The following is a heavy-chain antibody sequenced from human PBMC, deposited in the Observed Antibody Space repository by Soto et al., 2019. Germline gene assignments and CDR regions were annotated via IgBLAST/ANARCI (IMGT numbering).Heavy chain of an antibody. CDR1: GGSISSGGYY. CDR3: ARVGRMTTVAKGYGMDV. CDR2: IYYSGST. D-gene: IGHD4-17*01. J-gene: IGHJ6*02. V-gene: IGHV4-31*03. Sequence: PSETLSLTCTVSGGSISSGGYYWSWIRQHPGKGLEWIGYIYYSGSTYYNPSLTSRVTISVDTSKNQFSLKLSSVTAADTAVYYCARVGRMTTVAKGYGMDVWGQGTTVTVSS.